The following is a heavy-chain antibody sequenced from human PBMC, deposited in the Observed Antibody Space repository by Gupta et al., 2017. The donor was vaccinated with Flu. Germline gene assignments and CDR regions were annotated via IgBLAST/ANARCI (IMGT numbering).Heavy chain of an antibody. CDR3: ARDRGGYDSEAIFDY. J-gene: IGHJ4*02. D-gene: IGHD5-12*01. V-gene: IGHV1-69*01. Sequence: QVQLVQSGAEVKKPGSSVKVSCKASGGTFSSYAISWVRQAPGQGLEWMGGIIPIFGTANYEQKCQGRVTMTADESTSTAYMELSRLRSEDTAVYYCARDRGGYDSEAIFDYWGQRTLVTVSS. CDR1: GGTFSSYA. CDR2: IIPIFGTA.